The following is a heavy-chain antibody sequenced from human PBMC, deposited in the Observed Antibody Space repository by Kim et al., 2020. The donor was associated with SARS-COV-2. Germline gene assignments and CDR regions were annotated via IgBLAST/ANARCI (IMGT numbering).Heavy chain of an antibody. CDR2: ISGSGGST. D-gene: IGHD3-3*02. Sequence: GGSLRLSCAASGFTFSNYAMSWVRQAPGKGLEWVSGISGSGGSTYYADSVKGRFTISRDNSKNTVYVQMNSLRAEDTAVYYCAKDRQAFSYWYFDLWGRGTQVTVSS. V-gene: IGHV3-23*01. CDR1: GFTFSNYA. CDR3: AKDRQAFSYWYFDL. J-gene: IGHJ2*01.